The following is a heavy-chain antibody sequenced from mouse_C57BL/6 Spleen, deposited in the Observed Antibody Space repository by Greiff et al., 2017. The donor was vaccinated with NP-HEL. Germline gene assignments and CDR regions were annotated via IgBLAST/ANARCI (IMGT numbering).Heavy chain of an antibody. CDR3: ARSIAYYYGSSYVNYFDY. CDR2: IDPSDSYT. CDR1: GYTFTSYW. D-gene: IGHD1-1*01. J-gene: IGHJ2*01. V-gene: IGHV1-69*01. Sequence: QVQLQQPGAELVMPGASVKLSCKASGYTFTSYWMHWVKQRPGQGLEWIGEIDPSDSYTNYNQKFKGKSTLTVDKSSSTAYMQLSSLTSEDSAVYYCARSIAYYYGSSYVNYFDYWGQGTTLTVSS.